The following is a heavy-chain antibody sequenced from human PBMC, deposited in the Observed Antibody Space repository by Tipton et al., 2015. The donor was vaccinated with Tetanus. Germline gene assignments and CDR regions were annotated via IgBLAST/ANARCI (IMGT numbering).Heavy chain of an antibody. V-gene: IGHV1-46*01. CDR2: IHPGGGRT. Sequence: QLVQSGPEVKKPGSSVKVSCETSGGSFSTYVTSWVRQAPGQGLEWMGIIHPGGGRTTYAQGFQGRVILTREKSTSTVYLHLNSLRSDDTAVYFCARDAVYGSGSFYNDWFDPWGQGTLVTVSS. CDR1: GGSFSTYV. D-gene: IGHD3-10*01. J-gene: IGHJ5*02. CDR3: ARDAVYGSGSFYNDWFDP.